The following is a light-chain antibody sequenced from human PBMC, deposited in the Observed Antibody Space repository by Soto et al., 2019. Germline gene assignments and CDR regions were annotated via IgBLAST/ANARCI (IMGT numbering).Light chain of an antibody. J-gene: IGKJ1*01. Sequence: EIVLTQSPGTLSLSPGERATLSCRASQSVSSSFLAWYQQKPGQAPMLLLYGASSGATGIPDRFSGSGSGTAFTFTISRLEPEDFAVYYCQQYDTSPWTFGQGTKVEIK. CDR3: QQYDTSPWT. CDR2: GAS. CDR1: QSVSSSF. V-gene: IGKV3-20*01.